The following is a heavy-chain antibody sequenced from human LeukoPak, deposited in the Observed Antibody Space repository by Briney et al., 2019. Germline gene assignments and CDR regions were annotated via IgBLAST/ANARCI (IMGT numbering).Heavy chain of an antibody. V-gene: IGHV1-2*02. J-gene: IGHJ6*02. CDR3: ARDRLSLSSPGYYYYGMDV. CDR2: INVNSGDT. D-gene: IGHD6-13*01. Sequence: GASVKVSCKASGYRFTDYYIHWVRQAPGQGLEWMGWINVNSGDTYHSQKFQDRVTMTGDTSINTAYMELSRLRSDDTAVYYCARDRLSLSSPGYYYYGMDVWGHGTTVTVSS. CDR1: GYRFTDYY.